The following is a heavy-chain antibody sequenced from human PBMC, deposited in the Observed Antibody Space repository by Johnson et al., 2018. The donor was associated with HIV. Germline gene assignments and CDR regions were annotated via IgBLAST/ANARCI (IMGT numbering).Heavy chain of an antibody. Sequence: VQLVESGGGLNQPGGSLRLSRAASGFIVSHNYMSWVRQAPGKGLEWVAVFYSGGSTYYADSVKGRFTISRDNSKNTLYLQMNSLRGEDTAVYYCARDPGNGGRPFDAFDIWGQGTMVTVSS. D-gene: IGHD4-23*01. CDR3: ARDPGNGGRPFDAFDI. CDR2: FYSGGST. J-gene: IGHJ3*02. V-gene: IGHV3-66*03. CDR1: GFIVSHNY.